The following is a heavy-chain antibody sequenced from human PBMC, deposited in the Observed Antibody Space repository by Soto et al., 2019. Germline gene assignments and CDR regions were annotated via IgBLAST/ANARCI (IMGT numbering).Heavy chain of an antibody. CDR2: IIPIFGTA. V-gene: IGHV1-69*06. D-gene: IGHD6-19*01. Sequence: GASVKVSCKASGGTFSSYAISWVRQAPGQGLEWMGGIIPIFGTANYAQKFQGRVTITADKSTSTAYMELSSLRSEDTAVYYCARLHRSRGGWTTTRYYYGMDVWGQGTTVTVSS. CDR1: GGTFSSYA. J-gene: IGHJ6*02. CDR3: ARLHRSRGGWTTTRYYYGMDV.